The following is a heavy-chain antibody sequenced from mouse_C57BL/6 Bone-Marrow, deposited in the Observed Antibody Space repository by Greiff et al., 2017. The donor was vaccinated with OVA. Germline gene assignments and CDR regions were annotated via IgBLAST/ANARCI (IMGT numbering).Heavy chain of an antibody. CDR1: GYTFTDYN. CDR3: ARGGYYDYDGGAWFAY. D-gene: IGHD2-4*01. V-gene: IGHV1-18*01. J-gene: IGHJ3*01. CDR2: INSNNGGT. Sequence: SGPELAKPGASVKIPCKASGYTFTDYNMDWVKQSHGKSLEWIGDINSNNGGTIYNQKFKGKATLTVDKSSSTAYMELRSLTSEDTAVYYCARGGYYDYDGGAWFAYWGQGTLVTVSA.